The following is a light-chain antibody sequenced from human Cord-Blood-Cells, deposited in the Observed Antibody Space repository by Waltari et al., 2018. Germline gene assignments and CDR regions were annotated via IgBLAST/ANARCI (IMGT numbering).Light chain of an antibody. CDR2: VAS. CDR3: QQRSNWLT. Sequence: IVLTQSPATLSSSRGERATLSCRASQSVSSYLAWYQQKPGQAPRLLIYVASTRATGIPARFSGSGSGTDFTLTISSLEPEDFAVYYCQQRSNWLTFGGGTKVEIK. V-gene: IGKV3-11*01. J-gene: IGKJ4*01. CDR1: QSVSSY.